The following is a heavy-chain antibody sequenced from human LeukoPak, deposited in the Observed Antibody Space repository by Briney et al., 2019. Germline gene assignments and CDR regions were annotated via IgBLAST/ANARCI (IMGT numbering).Heavy chain of an antibody. V-gene: IGHV3-30*18. D-gene: IGHD3-10*01. CDR3: AKGALLWFGELLSPLDY. Sequence: GRSLRLSCAASGFTFSSYGMHWVRQAPGKGLEWVAVISYDGSNKYYADSVKGRFTISRDNSKNTLYLQMNSLRAEDTAVYYCAKGALLWFGELLSPLDYWGQGTLVTVFS. J-gene: IGHJ4*02. CDR1: GFTFSSYG. CDR2: ISYDGSNK.